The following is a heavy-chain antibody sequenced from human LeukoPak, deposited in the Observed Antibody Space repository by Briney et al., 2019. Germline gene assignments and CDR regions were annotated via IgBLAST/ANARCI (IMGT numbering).Heavy chain of an antibody. CDR2: INPSGGST. D-gene: IGHD1-26*01. J-gene: IGHJ4*02. CDR1: GYTFTSYY. Sequence: ASVKVSCKASGYTFTSYYMHWVRQAPGQGLEWMGIINPSGGSTSYAQKLQGRVTMTRDTSTSTVYMELSSLRSEDTAVYYCARENSARGPPDYWGQGTLVTVSS. V-gene: IGHV1-46*01. CDR3: ARENSARGPPDY.